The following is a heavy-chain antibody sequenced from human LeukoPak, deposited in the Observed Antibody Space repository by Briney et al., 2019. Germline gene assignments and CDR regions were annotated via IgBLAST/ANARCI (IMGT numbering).Heavy chain of an antibody. J-gene: IGHJ5*02. V-gene: IGHV1-2*06. D-gene: IGHD2-2*01. CDR3: ARDRYQLLWRYNWFDP. Sequence: GASVKVSCKAPGYTFTSYGISWVRQAPGQGLEWMGRINPNSGGTNYAQKFQGRVTMTRDTSISTAYMELSRLRSDDTAVYYCARDRYQLLWRYNWFDPWGQGTLVTVSS. CDR1: GYTFTSYG. CDR2: INPNSGGT.